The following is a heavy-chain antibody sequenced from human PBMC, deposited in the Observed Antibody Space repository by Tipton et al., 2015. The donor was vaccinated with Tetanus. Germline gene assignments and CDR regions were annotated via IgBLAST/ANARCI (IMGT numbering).Heavy chain of an antibody. CDR3: ARLFNWGSGYFFFDL. J-gene: IGHJ2*01. CDR1: GASISSGGYF. V-gene: IGHV4-31*03. D-gene: IGHD7-27*01. CDR2: IYYSGST. Sequence: TLSLTCTVSGASISSGGYFWNWIRQHPGKGPEWIGYIYYSGSTYYNPSLKSRVTISVDTSKNQFSLNLSSVTAADMAVYFCARLFNWGSGYFFFDLWGRGTLVTVSS.